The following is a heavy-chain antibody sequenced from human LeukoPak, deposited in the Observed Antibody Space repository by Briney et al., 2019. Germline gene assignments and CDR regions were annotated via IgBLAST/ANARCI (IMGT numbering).Heavy chain of an antibody. CDR1: GFTFTSSA. Sequence: GTSAKVSCKASGFTFTSSAVQWVRQARGQRLEWIGWIVVGSGNTNYAQKFQERVTITRDMSTSTAYMEPSSLRSEDTAVYYCAVSTVTNAPMPRNWYFDLWGRGTLVTVSS. D-gene: IGHD4-17*01. CDR3: AVSTVTNAPMPRNWYFDL. V-gene: IGHV1-58*01. J-gene: IGHJ2*01. CDR2: IVVGSGNT.